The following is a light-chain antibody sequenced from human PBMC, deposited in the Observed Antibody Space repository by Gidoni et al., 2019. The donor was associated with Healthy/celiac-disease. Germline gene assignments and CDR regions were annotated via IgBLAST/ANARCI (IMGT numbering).Light chain of an antibody. CDR1: QGVSSY. CDR3: QQRSNWPPT. V-gene: IGKV3-11*01. J-gene: IGKJ1*01. Sequence: EILLTQSPATLSLSPGERATLSCRASQGVSSYLAWYQQKPGQAPRLLIYDASNRATGIPARFSGSGSGTDFTLTISSLEPEDFAVYYWQQRSNWPPTFGQGTKVEIK. CDR2: DAS.